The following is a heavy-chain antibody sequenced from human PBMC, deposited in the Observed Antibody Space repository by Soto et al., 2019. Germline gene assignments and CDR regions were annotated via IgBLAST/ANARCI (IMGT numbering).Heavy chain of an antibody. CDR2: IYSGGST. CDR3: ARDGVESGYPEYFQH. D-gene: IGHD3-22*01. J-gene: IGHJ1*01. Sequence: EVQLVESGGGLIQPGGSLRLSCAASGFTVSSNYMSWVRQAPGKGLEWVSVIYSGGSTYYADSVKGRFTISRDNSKNTLYLQMNSLGAEDTAVYYCARDGVESGYPEYFQHWGQGTLVTVSS. CDR1: GFTVSSNY. V-gene: IGHV3-53*01.